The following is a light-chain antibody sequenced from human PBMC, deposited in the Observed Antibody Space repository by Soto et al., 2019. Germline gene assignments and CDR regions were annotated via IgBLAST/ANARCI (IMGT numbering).Light chain of an antibody. CDR2: KAS. J-gene: IGKJ1*01. Sequence: DIKIKQSPSTLSAYEGDRVTITCRASQSISSWLAWYQQKPGKAPKLLIYKASSLESGVPSRFSGSGSGTEFTLTISSLQPDDFATYYCQQYNSYSRKTFGQGTKVDI. CDR1: QSISSW. V-gene: IGKV1-5*03. CDR3: QQYNSYSRKT.